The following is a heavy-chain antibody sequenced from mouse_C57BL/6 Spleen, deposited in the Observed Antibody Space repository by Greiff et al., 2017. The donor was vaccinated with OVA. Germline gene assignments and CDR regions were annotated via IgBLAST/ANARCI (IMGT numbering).Heavy chain of an antibody. J-gene: IGHJ2*01. D-gene: IGHD3-2*02. CDR3: ARGAAQAGGFDY. V-gene: IGHV1-82*01. CDR2: IYPGDGDT. Sequence: QVQLQQSGPELVKPGASVKISCKASGYAFSSSWMNWVKQRPGKGLEWIGRIYPGDGDTNYNGKFKGKATLTADKSSSTAYMQLSSLTSEDSAVYCCARGAAQAGGFDYWGQGTTLTVSS. CDR1: GYAFSSSW.